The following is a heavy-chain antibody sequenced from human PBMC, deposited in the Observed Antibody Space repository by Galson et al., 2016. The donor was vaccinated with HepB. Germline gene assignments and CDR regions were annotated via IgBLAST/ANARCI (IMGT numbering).Heavy chain of an antibody. J-gene: IGHJ4*02. V-gene: IGHV4-4*02. Sequence: SETLSLTCAVSGGSINTNNWWTWVRQPPGKGLEWIGEIYHNGSTNYNPSLNSRASISIDKSKNQFSLKVTSVTAADTAVYFCARPKGDYSERSGLYWGQGTLVTVSS. D-gene: IGHD3-22*01. CDR1: GGSINTNNW. CDR2: IYHNGST. CDR3: ARPKGDYSERSGLY.